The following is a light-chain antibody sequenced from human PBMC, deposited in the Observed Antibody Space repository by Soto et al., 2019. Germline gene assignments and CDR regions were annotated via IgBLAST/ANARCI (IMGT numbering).Light chain of an antibody. V-gene: IGKV1-9*01. CDR1: QAINTY. CDR2: DAS. Sequence: DIQCTQSPSFLSASVGYRAPITGRASQAINTYLAWYQQKPGKAPKLLIYDASTLKSGVPSRFSGSGSGTEFSLTISNMQTEEFATYYCQHLNSYTLTFGGGTKVDIK. J-gene: IGKJ4*01. CDR3: QHLNSYTLT.